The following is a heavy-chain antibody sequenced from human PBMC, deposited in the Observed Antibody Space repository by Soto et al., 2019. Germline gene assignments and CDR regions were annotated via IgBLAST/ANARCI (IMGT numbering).Heavy chain of an antibody. CDR2: IDSNGGT. J-gene: IGHJ6*02. CDR3: VRQGFGRLHGLVDV. V-gene: IGHV4-59*08. CDR1: DDSSSSYK. D-gene: IGHD3-10*01. Sequence: QVQLQESGPGLVKPSETLSLTCTVSDDSSSSYKWSWIRQPPGRRLEWIGYIDSNGGTSYNPSLQGRGTISIDTSTKQFSLKLSSVTAADTAVYYCVRQGFGRLHGLVDVWGQGTTVTVSS.